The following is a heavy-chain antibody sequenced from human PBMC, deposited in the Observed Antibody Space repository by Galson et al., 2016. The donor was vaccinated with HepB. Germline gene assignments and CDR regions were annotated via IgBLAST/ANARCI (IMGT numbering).Heavy chain of an antibody. D-gene: IGHD6-19*01. CDR1: GFTFSSYA. V-gene: IGHV3-33*08. CDR3: AREGTNIAVAATAFDY. J-gene: IGHJ4*02. CDR2: IWNDGSYK. Sequence: SLRLSCAASGFTFSSYAMNWVRQAPGKGLEWVALIWNDGSYKNYADSVKGRFTISRDNSKNALSLQMNSLRAEDTAVYYCAREGTNIAVAATAFDYWGQGTLVTVSS.